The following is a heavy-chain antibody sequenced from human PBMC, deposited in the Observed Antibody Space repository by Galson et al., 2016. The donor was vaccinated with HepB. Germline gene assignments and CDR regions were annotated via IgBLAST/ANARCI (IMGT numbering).Heavy chain of an antibody. CDR1: GFTFSSYG. J-gene: IGHJ4*02. V-gene: IGHV3-33*01. CDR3: ARAGFYGSSWAGFDY. CDR2: IWYDGSNK. D-gene: IGHD6-13*01. Sequence: SLRLSCAASGFTFSSYGMHWVRQAPGKGLEWVAVIWYDGSNKYYADSVKGRFTISRDNSKNTLYLQMNSLRAEDTAVYHCARAGFYGSSWAGFDYWGQGTLVTVSS.